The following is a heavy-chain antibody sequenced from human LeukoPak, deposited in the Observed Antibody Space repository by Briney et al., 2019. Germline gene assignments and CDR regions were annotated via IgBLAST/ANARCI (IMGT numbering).Heavy chain of an antibody. CDR1: GYTFTSYG. V-gene: IGHV1-18*04. CDR2: ISAYNGNT. D-gene: IGHD2-15*01. CDR3: ARVGWEGGSCYTGYLCAFDI. J-gene: IGHJ3*02. Sequence: GAAVKVSCKASGYTFTSYGISWVRQAPAQGLEWMGWISAYNGNTNYAHKLQGRVTMTTDTSTSTAYMEMRSLRSDDTAVYYCARVGWEGGSCYTGYLCAFDIWGQGTMVTVSS.